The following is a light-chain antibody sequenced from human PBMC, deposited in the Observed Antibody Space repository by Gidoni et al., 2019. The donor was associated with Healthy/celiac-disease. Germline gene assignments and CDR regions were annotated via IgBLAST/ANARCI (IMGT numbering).Light chain of an antibody. CDR2: DAS. CDR3: QQRSNWPRT. Sequence: EIVLTQSPATLSLSPGERATLSCRASQSVSSYLAWYQQKPGQAPRLLIHDASNRASGIPARFSGSGSGTDFTLTISSLGPEDFAVYYCQQRSNWPRTFGYXTKVEIK. J-gene: IGKJ1*01. CDR1: QSVSSY. V-gene: IGKV3-11*01.